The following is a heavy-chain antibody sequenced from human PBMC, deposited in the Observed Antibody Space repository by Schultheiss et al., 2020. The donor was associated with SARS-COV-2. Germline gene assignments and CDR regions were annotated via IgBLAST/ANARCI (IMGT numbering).Heavy chain of an antibody. Sequence: GGSLRLSCAASGFTFSRSVMSWVRQAPGKGLEWVSSISSSSSYIYYADSVKGRFTISRDNAKNSLYLQMNSLRAEDTAVYYCARDAASDFWSGYAPYYYYGMDVWGQGTTVTVSS. D-gene: IGHD3-3*01. CDR1: GFTFSRSV. CDR3: ARDAASDFWSGYAPYYYYGMDV. V-gene: IGHV3-21*01. J-gene: IGHJ6*02. CDR2: ISSSSSYI.